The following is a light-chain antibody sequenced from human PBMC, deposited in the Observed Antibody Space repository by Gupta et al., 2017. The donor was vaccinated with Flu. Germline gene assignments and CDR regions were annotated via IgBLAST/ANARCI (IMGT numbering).Light chain of an antibody. Sequence: DIQLTQSPSSLSASVGDRVTITCRVGQGISSYLNWYRQKPGKVPKLLIYNASNVQSGVTSRFSGSGSGTXSTLTIXRVQPEDVATYYGEQTHNSPFTFGXGTKVEIK. J-gene: IGKJ2*01. CDR3: EQTHNSPFT. V-gene: IGKV1-37*01. CDR1: QGISSY. CDR2: NAS.